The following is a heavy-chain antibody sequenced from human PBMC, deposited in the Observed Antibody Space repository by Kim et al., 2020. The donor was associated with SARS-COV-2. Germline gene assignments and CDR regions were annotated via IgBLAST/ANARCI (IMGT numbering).Heavy chain of an antibody. J-gene: IGHJ3*02. Sequence: GRSLRLSCVVSGFTFSSYWMHWVRQATGKGLVWDSGISGDGRNTGYVDSMKGRFTITRDNAKNTLYLQMNSLRVDDTGVYFCARGHEMWGQGTRVTVSS. CDR1: GFTFSSYW. CDR3: ARGHEM. V-gene: IGHV3-74*01. CDR2: ISGDGRNT.